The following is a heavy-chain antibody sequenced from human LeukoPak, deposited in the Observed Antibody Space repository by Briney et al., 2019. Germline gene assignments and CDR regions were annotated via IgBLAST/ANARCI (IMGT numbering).Heavy chain of an antibody. CDR3: AGTRAKDGSGSYLFDY. J-gene: IGHJ4*02. CDR1: GGSISSYY. V-gene: IGHV4-59*01. D-gene: IGHD3-10*01. CDR2: IYYSGST. Sequence: SETLSLTCTVSGGSISSYYWSWIRQPPGKGLEWIGYIYYSGSTNYNPSLKSRVTISVDTSKNQFSLKLSSVTAADTAVYYCAGTRAKDGSGSYLFDYWGQGTLVTVSS.